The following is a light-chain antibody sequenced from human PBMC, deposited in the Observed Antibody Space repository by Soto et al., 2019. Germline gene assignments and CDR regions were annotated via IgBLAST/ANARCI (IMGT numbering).Light chain of an antibody. V-gene: IGKV1-39*01. CDR1: QSISTY. CDR3: QQSYIAPWT. Sequence: DIQMTQSPSSLSASVGDRVSITCRASQSISTYLNWYQQKPGKVPRLLIYAASSLQSGVPSRFSGSGSGTDFTLTISSLQHEDFETYYCQQSYIAPWTFGQG. J-gene: IGKJ1*01. CDR2: AAS.